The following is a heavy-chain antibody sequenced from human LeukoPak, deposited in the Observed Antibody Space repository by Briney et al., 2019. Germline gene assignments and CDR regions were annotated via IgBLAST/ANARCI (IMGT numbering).Heavy chain of an antibody. Sequence: SETLSLTCTVSGSSISSYYWSWIRQPPGKGLEWIGYIYYSGSTNYNPSLKSRVTISVDTSKNQFSLKLSSVTAADTAVYYCARGSGSFLNCWGQGTLVTVSS. J-gene: IGHJ4*02. CDR3: ARGSGSFLNC. D-gene: IGHD1-26*01. V-gene: IGHV4-59*01. CDR2: IYYSGST. CDR1: GSSISSYY.